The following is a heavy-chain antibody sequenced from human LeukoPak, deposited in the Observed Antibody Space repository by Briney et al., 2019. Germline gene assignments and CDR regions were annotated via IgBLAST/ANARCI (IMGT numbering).Heavy chain of an antibody. CDR1: GVSLTPTGGG. V-gene: IGHV2-5*01. CDR3: AHKGVGSGSYTM. CDR2: TYWNNDK. D-gene: IGHD3-10*01. Sequence: KESGPTLVETPQTLTLTCTLSGVSLTPTGGGVAWIPQPPGKALGWLAVTYWNNDKSYSPSLKSRLTITKDTSKNQVVLIMTNMDPVDTATYYCAHKGVGSGSYTMWGQGTLVTVSS. J-gene: IGHJ4*02.